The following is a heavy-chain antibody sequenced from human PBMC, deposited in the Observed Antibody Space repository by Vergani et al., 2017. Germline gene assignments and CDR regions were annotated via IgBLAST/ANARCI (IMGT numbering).Heavy chain of an antibody. V-gene: IGHV4-39*01. CDR3: ARDRYCSGGSCYSPYYYYGMDV. J-gene: IGHJ6*02. CDR1: GGSISSRSYY. D-gene: IGHD2-15*01. Sequence: QLQLQESGPGLVKPSETLSLTCTVSGGSISSRSYYWGWIRQPPGKGLEWIGSIYYSGSTYYNPSLKSRVTISVDTSKNQFSLKLSSVTAADTAVYYCARDRYCSGGSCYSPYYYYGMDVWGQGTTVTVSS. CDR2: IYYSGST.